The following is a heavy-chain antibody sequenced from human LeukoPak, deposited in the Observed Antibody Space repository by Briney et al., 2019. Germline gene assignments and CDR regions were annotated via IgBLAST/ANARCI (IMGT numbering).Heavy chain of an antibody. CDR3: ARGGGVVTRGYYYYGMDV. D-gene: IGHD3-16*01. J-gene: IGHJ6*02. CDR2: IYHSGST. CDR1: GGSISSGGYS. V-gene: IGHV4-30-2*01. Sequence: SETLPLTCAVSGGSISSGGYSWSWIRQPPGKGLEWIGYIYHSGSTYYNPSLKSRVTISVDRSKNQFSLKLSSVTAADTAVYYCARGGGVVTRGYYYYGMDVWGQGTTVTVSS.